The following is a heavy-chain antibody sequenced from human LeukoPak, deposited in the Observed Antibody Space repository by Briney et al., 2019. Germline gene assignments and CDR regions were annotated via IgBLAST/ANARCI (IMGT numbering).Heavy chain of an antibody. D-gene: IGHD3-10*01. J-gene: IGHJ4*02. CDR1: GFTFSSHG. CDR2: IRYDGSNK. CDR3: AKEIIDGSGSYYPIFDY. Sequence: GGSLRLSCAASGFTFSSHGMHWVRQAPGKGLEWVAFIRYDGSNKYYADSVKGRFTISRDNSKNTLYLQMNSLRAEDTAVYYCAKEIIDGSGSYYPIFDYWGQGTLVTVSS. V-gene: IGHV3-30*02.